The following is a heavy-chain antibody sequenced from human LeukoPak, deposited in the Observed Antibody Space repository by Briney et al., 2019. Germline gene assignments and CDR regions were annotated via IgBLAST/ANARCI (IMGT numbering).Heavy chain of an antibody. CDR1: GFTFSDFS. J-gene: IGHJ4*02. CDR3: VRLRRNNDRSGYYHYYDY. V-gene: IGHV3-21*01. Sequence: GGSLPETGAASGFTFSDFSVNWVRQAPGKGLEWVSSISIRSSYRYYADSVRGRFTISRDDARDSLFLQMNSLRAEDTAVYFCVRLRRNNDRSGYYHYYDYWGQEPRDTVSS. CDR2: ISIRSSYR. D-gene: IGHD3-22*01.